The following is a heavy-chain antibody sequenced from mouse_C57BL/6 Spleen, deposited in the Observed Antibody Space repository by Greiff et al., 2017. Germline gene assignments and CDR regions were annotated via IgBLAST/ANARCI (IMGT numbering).Heavy chain of an antibody. V-gene: IGHV1-80*01. CDR1: GYAFSSYW. CDR2: IYPGDGDT. Sequence: VQLMESGAELVKPGASVKISCKASGYAFSSYWMNWVKQRPGKGLEWIGQIYPGDGDTNYNGKFKGKATLTADKSSSTAYMQLSSLTSEDSAVYFCARALYYDYDLAYWGQGTLVTVSA. J-gene: IGHJ3*01. D-gene: IGHD2-4*01. CDR3: ARALYYDYDLAY.